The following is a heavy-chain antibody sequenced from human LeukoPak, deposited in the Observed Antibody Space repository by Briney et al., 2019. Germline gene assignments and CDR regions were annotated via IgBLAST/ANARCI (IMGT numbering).Heavy chain of an antibody. D-gene: IGHD6-19*01. Sequence: GGSLRLSCAASGFRFSSYALHWVRQAPGKGLEWVALISYDGNNKYYADSVKGRFTISRDNSKNILYLQMDSLRAEDTSVYYCARWLVGVTDFWGQGTLVTVSS. CDR3: ARWLVGVTDF. CDR1: GFRFSSYA. J-gene: IGHJ4*02. V-gene: IGHV3-30-3*01. CDR2: ISYDGNNK.